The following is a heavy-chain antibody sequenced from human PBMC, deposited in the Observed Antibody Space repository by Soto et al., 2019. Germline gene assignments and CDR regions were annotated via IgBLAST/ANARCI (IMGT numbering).Heavy chain of an antibody. CDR3: AGVVERYYYYGMDV. J-gene: IGHJ6*02. CDR2: ISTYNGKA. Sequence: ASVKVSCKASGYTFTSYGISWVRQAPGQGLEWMGWISTYNGKANYAQKFQGRVTITADKSTSTAYMELSSLRSEDTAVYYCAGVVERYYYYGMDVWGQGTTVTVSS. CDR1: GYTFTSYG. V-gene: IGHV1-18*01.